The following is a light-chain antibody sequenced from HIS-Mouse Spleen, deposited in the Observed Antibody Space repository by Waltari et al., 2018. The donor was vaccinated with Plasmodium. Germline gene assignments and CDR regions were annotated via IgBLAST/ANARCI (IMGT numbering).Light chain of an antibody. J-gene: IGLJ2*01. Sequence: QSALTQPASVSGSPGQSITISCTGTSSDVGSYNLVSWYQQHPGKAPNLMIYEGSKRPLGVSNRFSGSKSGNTASLTISGLQADDEADYYCCSYAGSSTFEVFGGGTKLTVL. CDR2: EGS. V-gene: IGLV2-23*03. CDR3: CSYAGSSTFEV. CDR1: SSDVGSYNL.